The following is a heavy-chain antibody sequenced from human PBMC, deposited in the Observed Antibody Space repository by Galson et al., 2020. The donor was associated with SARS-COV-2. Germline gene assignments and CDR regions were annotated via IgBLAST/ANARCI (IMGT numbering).Heavy chain of an antibody. Sequence: SETLSLTCTVSGGSISSYYWSWIRQPPGKGLEWIGYIYYSGSTNYNPSLKSRVTISVDTSKNQFSLKLSSVTAADTAVYYCARDGAYCGGDCYSPSLDPWGQGTLVTVSS. CDR1: GGSISSYY. CDR3: ARDGAYCGGDCYSPSLDP. CDR2: IYYSGST. V-gene: IGHV4-59*13. D-gene: IGHD2-21*02. J-gene: IGHJ5*02.